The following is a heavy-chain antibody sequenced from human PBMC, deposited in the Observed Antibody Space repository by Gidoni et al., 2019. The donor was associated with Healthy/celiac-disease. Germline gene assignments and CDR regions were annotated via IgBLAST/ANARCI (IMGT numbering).Heavy chain of an antibody. CDR1: GFTCEDYA. CDR3: AKDTAAGTGFWYFDL. V-gene: IGHV3-9*01. Sequence: EVQLVESGGGVGQHGRSLRHSCEASGFTCEDYAMHWVRQAPGKGLEWVSGISCNSGSIGYADSVKGRFTISSDNAKNSLYLQMNSLSAEDTALYYCAKDTAAGTGFWYFDLWGRGTLVTVSS. CDR2: ISCNSGSI. D-gene: IGHD6-13*01. J-gene: IGHJ2*01.